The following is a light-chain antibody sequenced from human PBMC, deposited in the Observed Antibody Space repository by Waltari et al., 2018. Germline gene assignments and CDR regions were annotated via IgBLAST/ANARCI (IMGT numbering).Light chain of an antibody. CDR3: QHYVRLPAT. Sequence: EIVLTQSPGILSLSPGERATLSCRASQSVSRTLAWYQQKPGQAPRLLIYGASTRATGIPDRFSVGWSGTDFSLTISRLEHEDFAVYYCQHYVRLPATFGQGTKVEIK. CDR1: QSVSRT. J-gene: IGKJ1*01. CDR2: GAS. V-gene: IGKV3-20*01.